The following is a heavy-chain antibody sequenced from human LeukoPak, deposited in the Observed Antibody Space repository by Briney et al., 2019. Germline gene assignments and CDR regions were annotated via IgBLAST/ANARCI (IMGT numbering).Heavy chain of an antibody. CDR3: ARSATTIFGVVHFDY. V-gene: IGHV3-21*01. Sequence: SGGSLRLSCAASGFTFSSYSMNWVRQAPGKGLEWVSSISSSSSYIYYADSVKGRFTISRDNAKNSLYLQMNSLRAEDTAVYYCARSATTIFGVVHFDYWGQGTLVTVSS. J-gene: IGHJ4*02. CDR2: ISSSSSYI. D-gene: IGHD3-3*01. CDR1: GFTFSSYS.